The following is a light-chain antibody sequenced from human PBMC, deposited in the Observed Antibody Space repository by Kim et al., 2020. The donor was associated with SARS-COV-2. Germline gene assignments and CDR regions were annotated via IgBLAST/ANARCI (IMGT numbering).Light chain of an antibody. CDR3: AAWDDSLSGYV. Sequence: QSVLTQPPSASGTPGQRVTISCSGGSTNIGSNYVFWYQHLPGTDPKLLIYRNNHRPSGVPDRFSCAKSATSASLVISGLRSEDEADYYCAAWDDSLSGYVFGSGTKVTVL. CDR2: RNN. V-gene: IGLV1-47*01. J-gene: IGLJ1*01. CDR1: STNIGSNY.